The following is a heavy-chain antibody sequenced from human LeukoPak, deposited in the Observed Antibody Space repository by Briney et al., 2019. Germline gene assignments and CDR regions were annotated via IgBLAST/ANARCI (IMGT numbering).Heavy chain of an antibody. CDR1: GFSFSSYA. CDR3: AKASSISNADADW. V-gene: IGHV3-23*01. CDR2: LSGGGET. Sequence: GGSLRLSCVASGFSFSSYAMSWVRQAPGRGLEWVSGLSGGGETFYADSVEGRFTLSRDDSRNTLYLQLNNLRAEDTAIYYCAKASSISNADADWWGQGTRVTVSS. J-gene: IGHJ4*02. D-gene: IGHD3-9*01.